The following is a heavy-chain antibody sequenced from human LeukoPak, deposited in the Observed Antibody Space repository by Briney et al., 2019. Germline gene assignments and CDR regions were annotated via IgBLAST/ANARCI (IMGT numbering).Heavy chain of an antibody. Sequence: ASVNVSCKASGYTFTSYGISWVRPPPGQGLEWMGFISAYNGNTNYAQKLQGRVTMTTDTSTSTAYMELRSLRSDDTAVYYRARGDFNYYDSSGYYYLYYWGQGTLVSVSS. CDR3: ARGDFNYYDSSGYYYLYY. J-gene: IGHJ4*02. CDR2: ISAYNGNT. V-gene: IGHV1-18*01. D-gene: IGHD3-22*01. CDR1: GYTFTSYG.